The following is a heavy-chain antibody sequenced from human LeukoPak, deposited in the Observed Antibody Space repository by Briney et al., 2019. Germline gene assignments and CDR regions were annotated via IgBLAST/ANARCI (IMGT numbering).Heavy chain of an antibody. CDR1: GFTFDESA. D-gene: IGHD6-19*01. V-gene: IGHV3-9*01. CDR3: AKAVAAPGAFDI. Sequence: GGSLRLSCAASGFTFDESAMHWVRQAPGKGLEWVSGIGWDSKSIVYADSVKGRFTISRDNAKNSLYLQVNGLRPEDTASYYCAKAVAAPGAFDIWGRGTVVTVSS. J-gene: IGHJ3*02. CDR2: IGWDSKSI.